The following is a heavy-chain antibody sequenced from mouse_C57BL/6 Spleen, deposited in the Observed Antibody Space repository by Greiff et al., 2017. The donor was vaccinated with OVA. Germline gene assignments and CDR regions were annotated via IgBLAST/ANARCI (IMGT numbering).Heavy chain of an antibody. Sequence: QVQLKESGAELARPGASVKLSCKASGYTFTSYGISWVKQRTGQGLEWIGEIYPRSGNTYYNEKFKGKATLTADKSSSTAYMELRSLTSEDSAVYFCAREGTAQVLYAMDYWGQGTSVTVSS. J-gene: IGHJ4*01. CDR2: IYPRSGNT. CDR1: GYTFTSYG. D-gene: IGHD3-2*02. V-gene: IGHV1-81*01. CDR3: AREGTAQVLYAMDY.